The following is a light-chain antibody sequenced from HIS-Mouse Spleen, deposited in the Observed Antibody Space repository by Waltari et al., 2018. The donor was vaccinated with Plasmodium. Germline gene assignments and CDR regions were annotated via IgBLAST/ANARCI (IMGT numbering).Light chain of an antibody. V-gene: IGLV3-10*01. Sequence: SYELTQPPSVSVSPGQTARITCSGDALPKKYAYWYQQKSGQAPVLVIYEDSKRPSGISERFSGSSSGTMSTLTISGAQVEYEADYYCYSTDSSGNHRVFGVGTKLTV. CDR3: YSTDSSGNHRV. CDR1: ALPKKY. CDR2: EDS. J-gene: IGLJ3*02.